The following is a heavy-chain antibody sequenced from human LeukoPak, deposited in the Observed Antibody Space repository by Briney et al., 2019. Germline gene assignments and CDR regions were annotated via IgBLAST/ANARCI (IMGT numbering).Heavy chain of an antibody. J-gene: IGHJ1*01. Sequence: SETLSLTCTVSGGSISSSSYYWGWIRQPPGKGLEWIGSIYYSGSTYYNPSLKSRVTISVDTSKNQFSLKLSSVTAADTAVYYCARDSSSWYNMGGYFQHWGQGTLVTVSS. D-gene: IGHD6-13*01. CDR2: IYYSGST. V-gene: IGHV4-39*07. CDR1: GGSISSSSYY. CDR3: ARDSSSWYNMGGYFQH.